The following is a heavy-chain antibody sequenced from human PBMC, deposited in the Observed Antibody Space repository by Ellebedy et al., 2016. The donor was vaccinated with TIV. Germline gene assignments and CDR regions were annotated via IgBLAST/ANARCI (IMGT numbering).Heavy chain of an antibody. CDR2: ISSSSSAI. CDR3: ARGRDYY. V-gene: IGHV3-48*02. Sequence: GESLKISCAASGFTFNTYSMNWVRQAPGKGLEWVSYISSSSSAIYYADSVKGRFTISRDNAKNSLYLQMDSLRDEDTAVYYCARGRDYYWGPGTLVTVSS. D-gene: IGHD2-21*01. J-gene: IGHJ4*02. CDR1: GFTFNTYS.